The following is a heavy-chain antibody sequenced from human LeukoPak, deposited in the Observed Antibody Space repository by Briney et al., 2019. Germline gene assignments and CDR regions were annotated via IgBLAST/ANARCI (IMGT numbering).Heavy chain of an antibody. D-gene: IGHD7-27*01. J-gene: IGHJ4*01. CDR2: VYYRGNT. CDR3: ARDTVPPRNATEQKTGTYY. V-gene: IGHV4-39*02. Sequence: SETLSLTCTVSGGSITTTNYYWAWIRQPPGEGLQWIGSVYYRGNTYSNPSLESRITMSVDTSKNQFSLRLTSATAADTALYYCARDTVPPRNATEQKTGTYYWGLGTLVTVSS. CDR1: GGSITTTNYY.